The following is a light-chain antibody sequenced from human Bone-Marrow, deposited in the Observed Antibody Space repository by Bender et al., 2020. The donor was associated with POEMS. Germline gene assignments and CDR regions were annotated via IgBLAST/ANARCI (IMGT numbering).Light chain of an antibody. V-gene: IGLV1-44*01. Sequence: QSVLTQPPSASGTPGQSVIISCSGTDSNFGGNNVNWYQHLPGTAPRLVVYSNYQRPSGVPDRFSCSKSGNTASLTVSGLQAEDEASYYCSSYAGSNIFVFGGGTEVTVL. CDR2: SNY. J-gene: IGLJ1*01. CDR1: DSNFGGNN. CDR3: SSYAGSNIFV.